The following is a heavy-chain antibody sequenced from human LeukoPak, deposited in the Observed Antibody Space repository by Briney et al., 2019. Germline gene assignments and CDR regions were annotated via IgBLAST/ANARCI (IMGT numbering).Heavy chain of an antibody. D-gene: IGHD3-10*01. Sequence: GASVKVSCKASGYTFTGYYMHWVRQAPGQGLEWMGWINPNSGGTNYAQKFQGRVTMTRDTSISTAYMELSRPRSDDTAVYYCARASTGGYYYGSGSQNFDYWGQGTLVTVSS. CDR3: ARASTGGYYYGSGSQNFDY. J-gene: IGHJ4*02. CDR1: GYTFTGYY. V-gene: IGHV1-2*02. CDR2: INPNSGGT.